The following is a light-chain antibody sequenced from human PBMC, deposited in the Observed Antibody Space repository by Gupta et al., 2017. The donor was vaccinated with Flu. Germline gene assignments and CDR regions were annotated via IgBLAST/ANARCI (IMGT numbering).Light chain of an antibody. J-gene: IGKJ5*01. CDR1: QSVLYRSENKNY. Sequence: DIVITQSPDSLAVSLGERATINCKSSQSVLYRSENKNYLAWYQQKTGQPPKLLISWASTRASGVPDRFSGSGSGTDFTLTISSVQAEDVAVYFWQQYFRSAPITFGQGTRLEMK. CDR3: QQYFRSAPIT. V-gene: IGKV4-1*01. CDR2: WAS.